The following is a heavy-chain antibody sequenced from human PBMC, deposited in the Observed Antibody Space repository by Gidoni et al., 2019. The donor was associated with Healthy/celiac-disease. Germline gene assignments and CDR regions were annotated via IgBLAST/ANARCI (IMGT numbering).Heavy chain of an antibody. CDR1: GGSISSYY. CDR2: IYYSGST. J-gene: IGHJ4*02. V-gene: IGHV4-59*01. Sequence: QVQLQESGPGLVKPSETLSLTCTVSGGSISSYYWSWIRQPPGKGLEWIGYIYYSGSTNYNPSLKSRVTISVDTSKNQFSLKLSSVTAADTAVYYCARDDRDSSGYYYYFDYWGQGTLVTVSS. CDR3: ARDDRDSSGYYYYFDY. D-gene: IGHD3-22*01.